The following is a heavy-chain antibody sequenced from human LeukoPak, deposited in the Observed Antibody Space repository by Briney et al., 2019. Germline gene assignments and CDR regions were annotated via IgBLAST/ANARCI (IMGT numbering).Heavy chain of an antibody. CDR1: GGSIRSYY. CDR2: IYYSGST. V-gene: IGHV4-59*01. D-gene: IGHD4-17*01. CDR3: ARAGSTVTMLYPFDH. Sequence: SETLSLTCTVSGGSIRSYYWSWIWQPPGKGLEWIGYIYYSGSTNYNPSLKSRVSISVDTSKNQFSLKLSSVTAADTAVYYCARAGSTVTMLYPFDHWGQGTLVTVSS. J-gene: IGHJ4*02.